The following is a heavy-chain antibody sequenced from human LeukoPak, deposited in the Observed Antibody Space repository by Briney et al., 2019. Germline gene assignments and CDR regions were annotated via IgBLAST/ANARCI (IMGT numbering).Heavy chain of an antibody. CDR2: IYSGGSR. CDR3: ARSAPLGTHPYYFYY. Sequence: GGSLRLSCAASGFTVSSNYMSWVRQAPGKGLEWVSVIYSGGSRYYADSVKGRFSLSRDKSRNALYLQMNILRASDTAVYSSARSAPLGTHPYYFYYWGQGPLVTVSS. V-gene: IGHV3-53*01. CDR1: GFTVSSNY. J-gene: IGHJ4*02. D-gene: IGHD3-16*01.